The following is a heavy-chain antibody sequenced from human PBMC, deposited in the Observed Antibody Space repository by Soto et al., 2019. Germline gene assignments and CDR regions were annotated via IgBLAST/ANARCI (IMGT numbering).Heavy chain of an antibody. V-gene: IGHV1-69*08. D-gene: IGHD3-16*01. CDR2: IIPILSET. CDR3: ARGLGGRMDD. Sequence: VQLVQSGAEVKKPGSSVRVSCKASGTIFSSYTISWVRQAPGQGLEWMGRIIPILSETNSAQKFQGRVTLTADKSTNTAYMELNSLRLEDTALYYCARGLGGRMDDWGQGTTVTVSS. J-gene: IGHJ6*02. CDR1: GTIFSSYT.